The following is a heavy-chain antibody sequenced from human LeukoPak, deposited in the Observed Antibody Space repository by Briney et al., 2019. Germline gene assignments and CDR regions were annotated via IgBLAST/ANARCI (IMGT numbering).Heavy chain of an antibody. J-gene: IGHJ6*02. Sequence: GGSLRLSCAASGFTFSDHYMDWVRQAPGKGLEWVGRTRNKANSYTTDYAVSVRGRFTISRDDSKNSLYLQMNSLNTEDTAVYYCARTPVTTAYYSYAMDVWGQGTTVTVSS. CDR1: GFTFSDHY. CDR3: ARTPVTTAYYSYAMDV. CDR2: TRNKANSYTT. D-gene: IGHD4-17*01. V-gene: IGHV3-72*01.